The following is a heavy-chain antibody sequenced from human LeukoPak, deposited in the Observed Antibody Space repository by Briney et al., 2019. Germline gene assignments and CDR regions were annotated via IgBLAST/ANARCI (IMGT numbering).Heavy chain of an antibody. D-gene: IGHD6-19*01. V-gene: IGHV4-4*07. J-gene: IGHJ3*02. CDR1: GDSISSYY. CDR3: AREKGSSGWFDI. Sequence: SETLSLTCTVSGDSISSYYWSWIRQPAGKGLEWIGRIFTSGSTNYNPSLKSRVTMSVDTSKTQISLKLSSVTAADTAVYYCAREKGSSGWFDIWGQGTMVTVPS. CDR2: IFTSGST.